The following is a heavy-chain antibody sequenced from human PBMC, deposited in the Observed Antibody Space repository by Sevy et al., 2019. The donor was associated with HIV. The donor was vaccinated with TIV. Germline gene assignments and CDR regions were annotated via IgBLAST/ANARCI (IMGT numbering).Heavy chain of an antibody. CDR3: VRGNRGDYTSEAFDL. CDR1: GYNFDDFG. J-gene: IGHJ3*01. D-gene: IGHD4-17*01. CDR2: VTWSGSIA. V-gene: IGHV3-20*04. Sequence: GGSLRLSCEASGYNFDDFGMNWVRQGPGKGLEWVSGVTWSGSIAGYVDSVKGRFTISRDNAKNALYLQLNSLRTEDTALYYCVRGNRGDYTSEAFDLWGQGTFVTVSS.